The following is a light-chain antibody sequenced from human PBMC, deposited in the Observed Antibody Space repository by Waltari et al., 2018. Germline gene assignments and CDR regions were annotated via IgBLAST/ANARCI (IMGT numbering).Light chain of an antibody. CDR3: QQRRNWPLT. J-gene: IGKJ4*01. V-gene: IGKV3-11*01. CDR2: DAS. CDR1: QSVGTY. Sequence: SCGASQSVGTYLAWYQQRPGQSPRLLIYDASFRATGIPARFSGSGSETDFTLTISSLQPEDFAVYYCQQRRNWPLTFGGGTRVQI.